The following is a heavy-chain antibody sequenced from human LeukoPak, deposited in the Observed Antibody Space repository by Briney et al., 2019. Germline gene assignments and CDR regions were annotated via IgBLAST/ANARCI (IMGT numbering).Heavy chain of an antibody. D-gene: IGHD5-12*01. J-gene: IGHJ4*02. V-gene: IGHV3-21*01. CDR1: GFTFSSYS. CDR3: ARVAYSGYDFLFSNY. CDR2: ISSSSSYI. Sequence: PGGSLRLSCAASGFTFSSYSMNWVRQAPGKGLEWVSSISSSSSYIYYADSVKGRFTISRDNAKNSLYLQMNSLRAEDTAVYYCARVAYSGYDFLFSNYWGQGTLVTVSS.